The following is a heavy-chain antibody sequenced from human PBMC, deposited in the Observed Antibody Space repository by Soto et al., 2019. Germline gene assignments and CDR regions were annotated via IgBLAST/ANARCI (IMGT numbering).Heavy chain of an antibody. CDR3: ARLSGSYYEPFDY. V-gene: IGHV5-51*01. J-gene: IGHJ4*02. CDR1: GYSFTSYW. Sequence: EVQVMQSGGEVKKPGESLKISCKGSGYSFTSYWIAWVRQMPGKGLEWMGIIYPGDSDTRYSPSFQGQVTISADKSISTAYLQWDSLKASDTAMYYCARLSGSYYEPFDYWGQGTLVTVSS. CDR2: IYPGDSDT. D-gene: IGHD1-26*01.